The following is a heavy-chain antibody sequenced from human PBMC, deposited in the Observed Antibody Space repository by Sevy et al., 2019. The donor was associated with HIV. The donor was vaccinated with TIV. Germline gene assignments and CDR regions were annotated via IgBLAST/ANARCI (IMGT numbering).Heavy chain of an antibody. Sequence: ASVKVSCKASGGTISNYGFSWVRQAPGQGLEWVGGITPFFVTLNYAQKFQDRVTITADESAGTVYLELSRLRSEDTAVYYCARGNAVTGRGDYFDFWGRGTLVTVSS. V-gene: IGHV1-69*13. CDR1: GGTISNYG. CDR3: ARGNAVTGRGDYFDF. D-gene: IGHD2-21*02. CDR2: ITPFFVTL. J-gene: IGHJ4*02.